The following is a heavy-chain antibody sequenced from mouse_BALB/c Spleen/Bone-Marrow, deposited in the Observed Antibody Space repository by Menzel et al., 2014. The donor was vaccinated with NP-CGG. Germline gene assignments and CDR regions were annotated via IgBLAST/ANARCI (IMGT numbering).Heavy chain of an antibody. CDR2: IHPNSGNT. J-gene: IGHJ4*01. CDR3: TRDGVGGAMDY. Sequence: QVQLQQSGSVLVRPGDSVKLSCKASGYTFTSTWIHWAKQRPGRGLEWIGEIHPNSGNTKYNEKLKGKATLTADTSSSTAYVDLSSLTSEDSAVYYCTRDGVGGAMDYWGQGTSVTVSS. V-gene: IGHV1S130*01. CDR1: GYTFTSTW. D-gene: IGHD2-3*01.